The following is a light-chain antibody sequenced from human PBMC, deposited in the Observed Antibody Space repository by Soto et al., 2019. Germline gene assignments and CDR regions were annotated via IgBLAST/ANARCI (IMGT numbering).Light chain of an antibody. J-gene: IGLJ1*01. CDR3: SSYAGSLYV. V-gene: IGLV2-8*01. Sequence: QSALTPPPSASGSPGQSVTISCTGTSSDVGGYNYVSWYQQHPGKAPKLMIYEVSKRPSGVPDRFSGSKSGNTAYLTVSGLQDEDEADYYCSSYAGSLYVFGTGTKLTVL. CDR1: SSDVGGYNY. CDR2: EVS.